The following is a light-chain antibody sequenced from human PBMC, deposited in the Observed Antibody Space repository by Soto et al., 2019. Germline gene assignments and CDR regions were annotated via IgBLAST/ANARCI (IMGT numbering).Light chain of an antibody. Sequence: EIVLTQSPATLSLSPGERAPLSCRASQSVSSYLAWYQQKPGQAPRLLIYDASNRATGIPARFSGSGSGTDFTLTISSLEPEDFAVYYCQQRTNWPPAVGQGTRLEIK. J-gene: IGKJ5*01. V-gene: IGKV3-11*01. CDR1: QSVSSY. CDR2: DAS. CDR3: QQRTNWPPA.